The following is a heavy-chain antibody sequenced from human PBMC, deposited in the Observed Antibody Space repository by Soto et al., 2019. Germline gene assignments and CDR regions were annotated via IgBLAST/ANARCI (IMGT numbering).Heavy chain of an antibody. Sequence: PAASLRLSCAASGFTSSIYAMTWVRQAPGKGLEWVSLIGSGDTTYYADSVRARFTISRDNSKNTLYLQMNSLRAEDTAIYYCARENHRSTMIDFDSWGQGTLVTVSS. CDR2: IGSGDTT. CDR3: ARENHRSTMIDFDS. D-gene: IGHD3-22*01. V-gene: IGHV3-23*01. J-gene: IGHJ4*02. CDR1: GFTSSIYA.